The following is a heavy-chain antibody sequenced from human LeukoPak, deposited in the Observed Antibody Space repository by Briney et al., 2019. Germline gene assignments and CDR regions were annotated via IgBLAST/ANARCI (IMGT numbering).Heavy chain of an antibody. CDR2: ISGSGGST. Sequence: PGGSLRLSCAASGFTFSSYAMSWVRQAPGKGLEWVSAISGSGGSTYYADSVKGRFTISRDNSKNTLYLQMNSLRAEDTAVYYCARPINSGSYYKPVVTAIEYWGQGTLVTVSS. J-gene: IGHJ4*02. CDR1: GFTFSSYA. V-gene: IGHV3-23*01. D-gene: IGHD3-10*01. CDR3: ARPINSGSYYKPVVTAIEY.